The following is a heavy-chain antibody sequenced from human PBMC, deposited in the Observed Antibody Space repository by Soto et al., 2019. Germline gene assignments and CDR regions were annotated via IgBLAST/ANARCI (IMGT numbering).Heavy chain of an antibody. CDR3: EVGYCTNGVCYSSGYMDV. CDR2: IYWDDDK. CDR1: GFSLSTSGVG. J-gene: IGHJ6*03. D-gene: IGHD2-8*01. V-gene: IGHV2-5*02. Sequence: KESGPTLVKPTQTLTLTCTFSGFSLSTSGVGVGWIRQPPGKALEWLALIYWDDDKRYSPSLKSRLTITKDTSKNQVVLTMTNMDPVDTATYYCEVGYCTNGVCYSSGYMDVWGKGTTVTVSS.